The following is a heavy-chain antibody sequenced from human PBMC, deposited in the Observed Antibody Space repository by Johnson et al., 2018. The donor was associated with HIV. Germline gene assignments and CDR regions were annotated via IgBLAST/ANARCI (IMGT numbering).Heavy chain of an antibody. D-gene: IGHD2-15*01. CDR3: VRDTGYCSGGRCDDAFDV. V-gene: IGHV3-66*01. CDR1: GFTVSSNY. Sequence: VQLLESGGGLVQPGRSLRLSCAASGFTVSSNYMSWVRQAPGKGLEWVSVIYSGGTTYYADSLKGRFTISRDNSKNSMYLQMNSLRVEDTALYYCVRDTGYCSGGRCDDAFDVWGQGTVVTVSS. CDR2: IYSGGTT. J-gene: IGHJ3*01.